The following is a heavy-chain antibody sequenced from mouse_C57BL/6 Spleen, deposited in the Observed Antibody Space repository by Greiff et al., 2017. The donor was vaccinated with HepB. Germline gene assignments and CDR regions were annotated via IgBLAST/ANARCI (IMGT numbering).Heavy chain of an antibody. V-gene: IGHV5-12*01. D-gene: IGHD4-1*01. Sequence: EVQGVESGGGLVQPGGSLKLSCAASGFTFSDYYMYWVRQTPEKRLEWVAYISNGGGSTYYPDTVKGRFTISRDNAKNTLYLQMSRLKSEDTAMYYCARHGANWDYAMDYWGQGTSVTVSS. CDR2: ISNGGGST. CDR1: GFTFSDYY. J-gene: IGHJ4*01. CDR3: ARHGANWDYAMDY.